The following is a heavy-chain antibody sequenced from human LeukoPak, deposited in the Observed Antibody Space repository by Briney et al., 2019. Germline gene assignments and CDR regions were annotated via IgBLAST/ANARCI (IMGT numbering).Heavy chain of an antibody. CDR2: ISYDRSNK. Sequence: HPGGSPRLSCAASGFTFSSYAIHWVRQAPGKGLEWVAVISYDRSNKYYADSVKGRFTVSRDNSKNTLYLQMNSLRAEDTAVYYCARGYSGSGRYFDYWGQGTLVTVSS. CDR3: ARGYSGSGRYFDY. D-gene: IGHD3-10*01. J-gene: IGHJ4*02. CDR1: GFTFSSYA. V-gene: IGHV3-30-3*01.